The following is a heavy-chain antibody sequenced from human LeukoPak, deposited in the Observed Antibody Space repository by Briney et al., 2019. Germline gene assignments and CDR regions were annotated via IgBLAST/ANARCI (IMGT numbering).Heavy chain of an antibody. CDR3: AKKGGYCSSTSCYPDAFDI. D-gene: IGHD2-2*01. CDR2: IYSGGST. J-gene: IGHJ3*02. V-gene: IGHV3-53*01. CDR1: GFTVSSNY. Sequence: GGSLRLSCAASGFTVSSNYMSWVRQAPGKGLEWVSVIYSGGSTYYADSVKGRFTISRDNSKNTLYLQMYSLRAEDTAVYYCAKKGGYCSSTSCYPDAFDIWGQGTMVTVSS.